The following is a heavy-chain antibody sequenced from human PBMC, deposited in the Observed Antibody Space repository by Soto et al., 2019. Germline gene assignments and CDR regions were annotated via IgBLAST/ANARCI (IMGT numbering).Heavy chain of an antibody. D-gene: IGHD3-3*01. CDR2: INAGNGNT. Sequence: ASVKVSCKASGYTFTSYAMHWVRQAPGQRLEWMGWINAGNGNTKYSQKFQGRVTITRDTSASTAYMELSSLRSEDTAVYYCARVLDFGSGYYTPHFDYWGQGTLVTVSS. V-gene: IGHV1-3*01. J-gene: IGHJ4*02. CDR3: ARVLDFGSGYYTPHFDY. CDR1: GYTFTSYA.